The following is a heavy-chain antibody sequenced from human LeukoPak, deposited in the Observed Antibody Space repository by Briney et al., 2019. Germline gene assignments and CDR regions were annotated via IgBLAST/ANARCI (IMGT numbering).Heavy chain of an antibody. D-gene: IGHD2-21*02. J-gene: IGHJ4*02. V-gene: IGHV1-18*01. CDR2: ISAYNGNK. Sequence: ASVNVSCKASGYTFTNYGISWVRQAPGQGLEWMGWISAYNGNKNYAQKLQGKVTMTKDTSTSTAYMELRSLRSDDTAVYYCARGLRAYCGGDCYPFDYWGQGTLVTVSS. CDR1: GYTFTNYG. CDR3: ARGLRAYCGGDCYPFDY.